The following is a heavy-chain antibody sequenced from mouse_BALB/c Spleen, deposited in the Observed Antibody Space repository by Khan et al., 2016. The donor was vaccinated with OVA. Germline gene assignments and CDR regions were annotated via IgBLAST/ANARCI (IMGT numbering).Heavy chain of an antibody. CDR1: GYSITSDYA. Sequence: EVQLVETGPGLVKPSQSLSLTCTVTGYSITSDYAWNWIRQFPGNKLEWMGYISSSGNTNYNPALKSRISITRDTTKNQFFLQLNSVTTEDTATYYCAREGSHYNYAMDYWGQGTSVTVSS. V-gene: IGHV3-2*02. D-gene: IGHD1-2*01. CDR3: AREGSHYNYAMDY. J-gene: IGHJ4*01. CDR2: ISSSGNT.